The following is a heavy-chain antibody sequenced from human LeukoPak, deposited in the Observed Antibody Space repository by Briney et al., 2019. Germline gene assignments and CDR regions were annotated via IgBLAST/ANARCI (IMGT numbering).Heavy chain of an antibody. J-gene: IGHJ6*02. V-gene: IGHV3-53*01. CDR1: GFTVSSNY. Sequence: GGSLRLSCAASGFTVSSNYMSWVRQAPGKGLEWVSVIYSGGSTYYADSVKGRFTISRDNAKNSLYLQMNSLRAEDTAVYYCARDSADFWSGYYYYYGMDVWGQGTTVTVSS. CDR2: IYSGGST. CDR3: ARDSADFWSGYYYYYGMDV. D-gene: IGHD3-3*01.